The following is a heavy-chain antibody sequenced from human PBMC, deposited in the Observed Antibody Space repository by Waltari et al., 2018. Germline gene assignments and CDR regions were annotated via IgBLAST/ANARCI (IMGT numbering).Heavy chain of an antibody. D-gene: IGHD6-19*01. V-gene: IGHV4-39*07. J-gene: IGHJ4*02. Sequence: QLQLQESGPGLVKPSETLYLTCTVSGGSISSSSYYWGWIRQPPGKGLEWIGSIYYSGSTYYNPSLKSRVTISVDTSKNQFSLKLSSVTAADTAVYYCARNKRGSSGRNYYFDYWGQGTLVTVSS. CDR2: IYYSGST. CDR1: GGSISSSSYY. CDR3: ARNKRGSSGRNYYFDY.